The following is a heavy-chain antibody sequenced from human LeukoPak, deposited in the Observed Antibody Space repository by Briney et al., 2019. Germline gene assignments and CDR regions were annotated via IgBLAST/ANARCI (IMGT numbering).Heavy chain of an antibody. CDR1: GGSISSSSYY. CDR2: IYYSGST. J-gene: IGHJ3*02. V-gene: IGHV4-39*01. Sequence: KPSETLSLTCTVSGGSISSSSYYWGWIRQPPGKGLEWIGSIYYSGSTYYNPSLKSRVTISVDTSKNQFSLKPSSVTAADTAVYYCARSVMVIAIDAFDIWGQGTMVTVSS. CDR3: ARSVMVIAIDAFDI. D-gene: IGHD2-21*01.